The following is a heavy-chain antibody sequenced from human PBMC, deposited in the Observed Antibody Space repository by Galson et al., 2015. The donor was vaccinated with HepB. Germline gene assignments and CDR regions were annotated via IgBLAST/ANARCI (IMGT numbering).Heavy chain of an antibody. J-gene: IGHJ4*02. D-gene: IGHD3-10*01. CDR3: ARDRGGVSCPR. V-gene: IGHV3-48*01. Sequence: SLRLSCAASGFTFSSYSMNWVRQAPGKGLEWVSYISSSSSTIYYADSVKGRFTISRGNAKNSLYLQMNSLRAEDTAVYYCARDRGGVSCPRWGQGTLVTVSS. CDR1: GFTFSSYS. CDR2: ISSSSSTI.